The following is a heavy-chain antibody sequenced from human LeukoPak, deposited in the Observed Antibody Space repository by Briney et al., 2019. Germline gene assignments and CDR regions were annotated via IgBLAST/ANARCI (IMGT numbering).Heavy chain of an antibody. Sequence: ASVKVSCKASGYTFTGYYMHWVRQAPGQGLEWMGWINPNSGGTNYAQKFQGRVTMTRDTSISKAYMELSRLRSDDTAVYYCARGGGYCSSTSCYPFDYWGQGTLVTVSS. D-gene: IGHD2-2*01. CDR2: INPNSGGT. CDR3: ARGGGYCSSTSCYPFDY. CDR1: GYTFTGYY. J-gene: IGHJ4*02. V-gene: IGHV1-2*02.